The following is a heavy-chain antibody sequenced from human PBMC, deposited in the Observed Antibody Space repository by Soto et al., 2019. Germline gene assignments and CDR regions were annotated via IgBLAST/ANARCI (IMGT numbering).Heavy chain of an antibody. Sequence: SETLSLTCNASGGPIKTGDYYWNWIRQPPGKGLEWIGYVFYSGATNYSPSLKSRAAISMDTSKNQFSLSLTSVTAADTAVYYCARAGFSYGHLLFWGQGIRVTISS. J-gene: IGHJ4*02. D-gene: IGHD3-10*01. CDR2: VFYSGAT. V-gene: IGHV4-30-4*01. CDR1: GGPIKTGDYY. CDR3: ARAGFSYGHLLF.